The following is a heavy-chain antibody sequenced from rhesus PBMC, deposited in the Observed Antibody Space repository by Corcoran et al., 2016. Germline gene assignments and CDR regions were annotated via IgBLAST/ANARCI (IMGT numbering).Heavy chain of an antibody. CDR2: ISYTVGRT. V-gene: IGHV3S18*01. CDR3: AREYSNYEGYFDY. CDR1: GCSFSDYY. D-gene: IGHD4-23*01. Sequence: EVPLVESGGGLAKPGGSLRLSCAASGCSFSDYYMYWVGQTPGKGLEWVSDISYTVGRTYNADSVKGRFTIFRENAKNTLYLQMDSLRAEATAVYYCAREYSNYEGYFDYWGQGVLVTVSS. J-gene: IGHJ4*01.